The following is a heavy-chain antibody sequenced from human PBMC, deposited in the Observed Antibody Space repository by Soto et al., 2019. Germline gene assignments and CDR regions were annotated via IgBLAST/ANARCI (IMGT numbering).Heavy chain of an antibody. V-gene: IGHV3-23*01. Sequence: EVQLLESGGGLVQPGGSLRLSCAASGFTFSSYAMSWVRQAPGKGLEWVSTISTSGSGTYYADSVKGRFTISRDNSKNTLYLQMNSLRAEDTAVYDCAKGAYVYDFRFDYWGQGTLVTVSS. CDR1: GFTFSSYA. CDR2: ISTSGSGT. J-gene: IGHJ4*02. CDR3: AKGAYVYDFRFDY. D-gene: IGHD3-10*02.